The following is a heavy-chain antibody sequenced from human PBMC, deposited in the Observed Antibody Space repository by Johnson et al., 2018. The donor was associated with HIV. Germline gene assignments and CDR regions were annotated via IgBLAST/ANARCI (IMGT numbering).Heavy chain of an antibody. CDR1: GFTVTNNY. CDR3: ARDLYSGYGGRAFDI. D-gene: IGHD5-12*01. V-gene: IGHV3-53*01. Sequence: EMQLVESGGGLIQPGGSLRLSCAASGFTVTNNYMSWVRQAPGKGLEWVSVIYSGGNTYYADSLKGRFTISRDKSKNTLYLQMNSLRAEDTAVYFCARDLYSGYGGRAFDIWGQGTMVTVSS. CDR2: IYSGGNT. J-gene: IGHJ3*02.